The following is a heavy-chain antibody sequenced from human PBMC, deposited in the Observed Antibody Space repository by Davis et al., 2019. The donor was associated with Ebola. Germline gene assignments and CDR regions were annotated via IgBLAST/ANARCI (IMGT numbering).Heavy chain of an antibody. CDR3: ARGITMVRGVTWFDP. Sequence: AASVKVSCKASGYTFTSYAMHWVRQAPGQRLEWMGWINGGNGNTKYSQKFQGRVTITRDTSASTAYMELSSLRSGDTAVYYCARGITMVRGVTWFDPWGQGTLVTVSS. D-gene: IGHD3-10*01. CDR2: INGGNGNT. J-gene: IGHJ5*02. V-gene: IGHV1-3*01. CDR1: GYTFTSYA.